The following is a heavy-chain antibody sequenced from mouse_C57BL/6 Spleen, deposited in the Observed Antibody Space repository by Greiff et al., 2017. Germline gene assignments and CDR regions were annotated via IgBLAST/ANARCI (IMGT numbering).Heavy chain of an antibody. CDR2: ISSGSSTI. D-gene: IGHD2-2*01. CDR1: GFTFSDYG. J-gene: IGHJ3*01. V-gene: IGHV5-17*01. CDR3: ARRVYYGYDGAWFSD. Sequence: EVKLVESGGGLVKPGGSLKLSCAASGFTFSDYGMPWVRQAPEKGLEWVAYISSGSSTIYYADTVKGRFTISRDNAKNTLFLQMTSLRSEDTAMYYCARRVYYGYDGAWFSDGGQGTLVTGAA.